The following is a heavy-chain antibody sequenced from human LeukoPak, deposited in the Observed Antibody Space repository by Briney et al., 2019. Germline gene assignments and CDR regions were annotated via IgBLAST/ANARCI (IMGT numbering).Heavy chain of an antibody. D-gene: IGHD5-18*01. CDR3: ARDDVDTAMVTPFGGMDV. CDR2: IYHSGST. V-gene: IGHV4-4*02. J-gene: IGHJ6*02. Sequence: SETLSLTCAVSGGSISSSNWWNWVRQPPGKGLEWIGEIYHSGSTNYNPSLKSRVTISVDKSKNQFSLKLSSVTAADTAVYYCARDDVDTAMVTPFGGMDVWGQGTTVTVSS. CDR1: GGSISSSNW.